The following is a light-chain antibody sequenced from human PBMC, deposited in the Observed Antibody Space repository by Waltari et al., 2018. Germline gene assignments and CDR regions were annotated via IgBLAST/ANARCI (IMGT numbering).Light chain of an antibody. CDR3: QYYGGSPPRVT. CDR2: GTS. Sequence: EIVLTQSPGTLSFSPGERAALSCRSSQSLNSDFLSWYQHKAGQPPRILIYGTSRSATGIPDRFIGSGSGSDFTLKISRLDPEDFAVYYCQYYGGSPPRVTCGPGTTLDLK. J-gene: IGKJ3*01. V-gene: IGKV3-20*01. CDR1: QSLNSDF.